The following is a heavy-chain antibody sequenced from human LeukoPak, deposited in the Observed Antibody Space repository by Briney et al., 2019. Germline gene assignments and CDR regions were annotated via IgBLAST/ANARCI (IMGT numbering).Heavy chain of an antibody. CDR2: IGDSGGST. J-gene: IGHJ6*04. D-gene: IGHD6-6*01. V-gene: IGHV3-23*01. CDR3: AKGGASSPYTYIDV. Sequence: GGSLRLSCAASGFTFSNHAMSWVRQAPGKGLEWVSVIGDSGGSTYYADSVKGRFTISRDNSKNTLYLQMNSLRADDTAVHHCAKGGASSPYTYIDVWGKGTTVIVSS. CDR1: GFTFSNHA.